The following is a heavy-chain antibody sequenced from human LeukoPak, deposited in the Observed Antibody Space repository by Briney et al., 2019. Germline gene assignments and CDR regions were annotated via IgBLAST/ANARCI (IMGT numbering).Heavy chain of an antibody. CDR1: GFTFSSYW. CDR2: IKQDGSEK. CDR3: AIVPRNYYDSSGRDPNDAFDI. D-gene: IGHD3-22*01. V-gene: IGHV3-7*01. Sequence: GGSLRLSCAASGFTFSSYWMSWVRQAPGKGLEWVANIKQDGSEKYYVDSVKGRFTISRDNAKNSLYLQMNSLRAEDTAVYYCAIVPRNYYDSSGRDPNDAFDIWGQGTMVTVSS. J-gene: IGHJ3*02.